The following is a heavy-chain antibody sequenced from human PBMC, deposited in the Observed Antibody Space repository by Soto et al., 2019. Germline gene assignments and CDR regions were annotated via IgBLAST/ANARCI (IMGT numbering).Heavy chain of an antibody. Sequence: QVQLVESGGGVVQPGRSLRLSCAASGFTFRIYAMHWVRQAPGKGLECGAVISYDGSNKFYRDSVKGRFTISRDNSKHTLYLQINSLRYEDTAVYYCARGDREDIAVVIGARPGEYGVDVWGQGTTVTVSS. CDR3: ARGDREDIAVVIGARPGEYGVDV. CDR2: ISYDGSNK. V-gene: IGHV3-30-3*01. J-gene: IGHJ6*02. CDR1: GFTFRIYA. D-gene: IGHD2-15*01.